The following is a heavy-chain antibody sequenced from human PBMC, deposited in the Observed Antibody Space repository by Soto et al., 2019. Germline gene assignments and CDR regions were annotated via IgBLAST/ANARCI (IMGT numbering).Heavy chain of an antibody. V-gene: IGHV3-53*01. CDR3: ARDRYPFDY. CDR2: IYSGGST. D-gene: IGHD1-26*01. CDR1: GFTFRSYT. Sequence: PGGSLRLSCEASGFTFRSYTMNWVRQAPGKGLEWVSVIYSGGSTYYADSVKGRFTISRDNSKNTLYLQMNSLRAEDTAVYYCARDRYPFDYWGQGTLVTVYS. J-gene: IGHJ4*02.